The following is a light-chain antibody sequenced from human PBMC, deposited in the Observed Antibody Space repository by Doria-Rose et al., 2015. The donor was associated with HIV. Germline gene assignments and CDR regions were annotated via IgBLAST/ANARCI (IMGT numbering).Light chain of an antibody. Sequence: QLVLTQPASVSGSPGQSITISCTGTSSDVGYYKYVSWYQQYPGKAPKLIISDVIKRPSGVSDRFSGSKSGNTASLTISGLQAEDEAEYLCSSYTSGTSFVFGGGTKLTV. CDR3: SSYTSGTSFV. CDR2: DVI. CDR1: SSDVGYYKY. J-gene: IGLJ2*01. V-gene: IGLV2-14*03.